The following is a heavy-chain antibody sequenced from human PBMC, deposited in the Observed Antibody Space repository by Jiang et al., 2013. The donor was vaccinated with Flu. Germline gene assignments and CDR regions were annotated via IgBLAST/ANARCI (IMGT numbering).Heavy chain of an antibody. J-gene: IGHJ5*02. Sequence: YAISWVRQAPGQGLEWMGGIIPIFGTANYAQKFQGRVTITADESTSTAYMELSSLRSEDTAVYYCAREVDCSSTSCYANWFDPWGQGTLVTVSS. CDR2: IIPIFGTA. CDR3: AREVDCSSTSCYANWFDP. CDR1: YA. D-gene: IGHD2-2*01. V-gene: IGHV1-69*01.